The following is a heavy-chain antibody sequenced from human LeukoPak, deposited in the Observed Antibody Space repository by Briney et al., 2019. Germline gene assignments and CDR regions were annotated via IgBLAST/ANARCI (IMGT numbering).Heavy chain of an antibody. V-gene: IGHV1-69*04. CDR3: ARDRRFDFWSGYSMPVSPPALGGQYNWFDP. Sequence: SVKVPCKASGGTFSSYTISWVRQAPGQGLEWMGRIIPILGIANYAQKFQGRVTITADKSTSTAYMELSSLRSEDTAVYYCARDRRFDFWSGYSMPVSPPALGGQYNWFDPWGRGTLVTVSS. CDR1: GGTFSSYT. D-gene: IGHD3-3*01. J-gene: IGHJ5*02. CDR2: IIPILGIA.